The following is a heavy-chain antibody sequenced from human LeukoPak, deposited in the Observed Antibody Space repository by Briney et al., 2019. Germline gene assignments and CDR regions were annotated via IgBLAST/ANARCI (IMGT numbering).Heavy chain of an antibody. J-gene: IGHJ4*02. V-gene: IGHV3-23*01. CDR1: GFTFNTYA. CDR3: AKDGPYHFFDY. CDR2: VSGNGYP. Sequence: GGSLRLSCVASGFTFNTYAMSWVRQFPGKGMEWVSTVSGNGYPFVGDSVKGGFTISRDNSRNTLYLQMSSLRPDDTAVYYCAKDGPYHFFDYWGQGALVTVSS. D-gene: IGHD3-16*01.